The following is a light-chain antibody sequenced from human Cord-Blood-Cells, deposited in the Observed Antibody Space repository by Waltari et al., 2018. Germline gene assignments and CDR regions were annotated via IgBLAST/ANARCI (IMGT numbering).Light chain of an antibody. CDR1: QDISNY. J-gene: IGKJ1*01. V-gene: IGKV1-33*01. Sequence: QMTQSPSSLSASVGDRVTITCQASQDISNYLNWYQQKPGKAPKLLIYDASNLETGVPSRFSGSGSGTDFTFTISSLQPEDIATYYCQQYDNLLTLCTFGQGTKVEIK. CDR2: DAS. CDR3: QQYDNLLTLCT.